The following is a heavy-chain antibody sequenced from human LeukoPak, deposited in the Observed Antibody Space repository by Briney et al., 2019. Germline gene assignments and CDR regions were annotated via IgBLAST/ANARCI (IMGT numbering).Heavy chain of an antibody. V-gene: IGHV3-23*01. Sequence: GGSLRHPCAASGFRFCRCPMRWLPQPTGKAPQWVSGLLDGGNSRYYADSLKGRFTISRDNSANTVYLQMNNLSDEGTAVYYCVKEGEGHSYAPKTGPPTWGQGTLVTVSS. D-gene: IGHD5-18*01. CDR2: LLDGGNSR. J-gene: IGHJ5*02. CDR1: GFRFCRCP. CDR3: VKEGEGHSYAPKTGPPT.